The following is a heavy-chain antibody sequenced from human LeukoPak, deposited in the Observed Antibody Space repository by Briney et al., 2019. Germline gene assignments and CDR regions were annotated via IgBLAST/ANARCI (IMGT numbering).Heavy chain of an antibody. CDR1: GFVFTSYT. CDR2: ISSSTTYI. J-gene: IGHJ6*04. CDR3: AELGITMIGGV. D-gene: IGHD3-10*02. V-gene: IGHV3-21*01. Sequence: PGGSLRLSCVGSGFVFTSYTMNWVRQAPGKGLEWVSSISSSTTYIYYADSVKGRFTISRDNAKNSLYLQMNSLRAEDTAVYYCAELGITMIGGVWGKGTTVTISS.